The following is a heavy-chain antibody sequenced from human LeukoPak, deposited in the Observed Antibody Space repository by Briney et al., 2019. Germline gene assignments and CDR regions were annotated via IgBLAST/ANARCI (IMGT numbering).Heavy chain of an antibody. CDR3: ARQKCTSTSCLTKNAFDI. CDR2: IYYSGST. CDR1: GGSISSGDYY. Sequence: SETLSLTCTVSGGSISSGDYYWSWIRQPPGKGLEWIVYIYYSGSTYYNPSLKSRVTISVDTSKNQFSLKLSSVTAADTAVYYCARQKCTSTSCLTKNAFDIWGQGTMVTVSS. J-gene: IGHJ3*02. V-gene: IGHV4-30-4*01. D-gene: IGHD2-2*01.